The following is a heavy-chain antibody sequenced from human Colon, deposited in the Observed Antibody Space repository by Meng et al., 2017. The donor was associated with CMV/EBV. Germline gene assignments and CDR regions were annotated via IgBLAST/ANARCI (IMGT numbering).Heavy chain of an antibody. J-gene: IGHJ4*02. CDR1: GFNFRSSA. CDR3: ARGVIAVGQRHYFAH. D-gene: IGHD6-19*01. V-gene: IGHV3-23*01. CDR2: ISGGGTST. Sequence: GESLKISCTASGFNFRSSAMSWVRQAPGKGLEWVSAISGGGTSTYYADSVKGRFTISRDTPNNTLFLQLNSLRAEDTAVYYCARGVIAVGQRHYFAHWGQGTLVTVSS.